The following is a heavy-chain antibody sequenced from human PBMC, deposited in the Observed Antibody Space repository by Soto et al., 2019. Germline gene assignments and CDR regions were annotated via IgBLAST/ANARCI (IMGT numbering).Heavy chain of an antibody. V-gene: IGHV3-30*18. CDR2: IPYDGSNK. CDR1: GFTFSSYG. D-gene: IGHD5-12*01. CDR3: AKDFRRWLQWGFDY. J-gene: IGHJ4*02. Sequence: GGSLRLSCAASGFTFSSYGMHWVRQAPGKGLEWVAVIPYDGSNKNYADSVKGRFTISRDNSKNTLYLQMNSLRAEDTAVYYCAKDFRRWLQWGFDYWGQGTLVTVSS.